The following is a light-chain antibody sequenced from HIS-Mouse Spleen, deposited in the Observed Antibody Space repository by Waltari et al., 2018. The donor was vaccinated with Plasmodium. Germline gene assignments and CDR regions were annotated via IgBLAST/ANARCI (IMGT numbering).Light chain of an antibody. CDR2: EDS. Sequence: SYELTQPPSVSVSPGQTARTPCSDDALPKKCAYWYQQKSGQAPVLVIYEDSKRPSGIPERFSGSSSGTMATLTISGAQVEDEADYYCYSTDSSGNHRVFGGGTKLTVL. J-gene: IGLJ3*02. V-gene: IGLV3-10*01. CDR1: ALPKKC. CDR3: YSTDSSGNHRV.